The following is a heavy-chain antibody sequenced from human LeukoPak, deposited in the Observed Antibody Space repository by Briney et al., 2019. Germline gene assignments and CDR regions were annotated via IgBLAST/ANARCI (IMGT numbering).Heavy chain of an antibody. J-gene: IGHJ4*02. D-gene: IGHD3-10*01. Sequence: AGVQDSCQACGCTFPNYGFRWVRQAPGQGGEWVGWINVYKGNTNYVQKLQGRATLTSDTSSSKHYMELRGLRSDGTHVYYCARYGSGPVDYWGQGTLVTVSS. V-gene: IGHV1-18*01. CDR1: GCTFPNYG. CDR2: INVYKGNT. CDR3: ARYGSGPVDY.